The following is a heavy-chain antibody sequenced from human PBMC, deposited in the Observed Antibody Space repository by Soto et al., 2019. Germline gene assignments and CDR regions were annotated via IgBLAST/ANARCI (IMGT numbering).Heavy chain of an antibody. D-gene: IGHD2-15*01. J-gene: IGHJ4*02. CDR2: ISYDGSNK. V-gene: IGHV3-30*18. Sequence: GGSLRLSCAASGFTFSSYGMHWVRQAPGKGLEWVAVISYDGSNKYYADSVKGRFTISRDNSKNTLYLQMNSLRAEDTAVYYCAKGGDIVVVVAADYWGQGTLVTVSS. CDR3: AKGGDIVVVVAADY. CDR1: GFTFSSYG.